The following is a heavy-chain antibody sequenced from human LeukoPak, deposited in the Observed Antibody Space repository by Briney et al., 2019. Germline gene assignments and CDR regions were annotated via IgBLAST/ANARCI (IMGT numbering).Heavy chain of an antibody. CDR1: GGSISSSSYY. J-gene: IGHJ4*02. D-gene: IGHD3-16*02. CDR2: INHSGST. Sequence: PSETLSLTCTVSGGSISSSSYYWGWIRQPPGKGLEWVGEINHSGSTNYNPSLKSRVTISVDTSKNQFSLKLSSVTAADTAVYYCARGGVIRPFDYWGQGTLVTVSS. V-gene: IGHV4-39*07. CDR3: ARGGVIRPFDY.